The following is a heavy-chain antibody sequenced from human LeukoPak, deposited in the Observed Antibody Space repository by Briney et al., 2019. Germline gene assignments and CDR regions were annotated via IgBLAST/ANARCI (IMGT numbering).Heavy chain of an antibody. D-gene: IGHD3-10*01. CDR1: GFSFSSYG. Sequence: GGSLRLSCAASGFSFSSYGMHWVRQAPGKGLEWVAVVWYVGSEKYYADSVKGRFTISRDNSKNTLYLQMNSLRAEDTAVYYCARSFPPLAAYYGSGGYYFDYWGQGTLVTVSS. CDR3: ARSFPPLAAYYGSGGYYFDY. CDR2: VWYVGSEK. V-gene: IGHV3-33*08. J-gene: IGHJ4*02.